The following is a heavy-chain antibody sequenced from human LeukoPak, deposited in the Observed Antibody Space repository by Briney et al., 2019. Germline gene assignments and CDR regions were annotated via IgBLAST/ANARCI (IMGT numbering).Heavy chain of an antibody. CDR3: TIGSSSGSLAY. V-gene: IGHV4-4*07. CDR2: IYTDGST. J-gene: IGHJ4*02. CDR1: GASVNDNY. Sequence: SGTLSLTCTVSGASVNDNYWSWSRQPAGKTLEWIGRIYTDGSTNYNPSLKSRVAISVDTSTSQFSLFLRSVTAADTAIYYCTIGSSSGSLAYWGQGTLVTVSS. D-gene: IGHD2-15*01.